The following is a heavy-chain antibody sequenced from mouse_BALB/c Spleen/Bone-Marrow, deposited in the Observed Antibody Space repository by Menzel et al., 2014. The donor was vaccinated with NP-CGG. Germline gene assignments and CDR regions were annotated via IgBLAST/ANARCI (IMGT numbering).Heavy chain of an antibody. CDR1: GYTFTNYY. D-gene: IGHD2-4*01. CDR3: TRSDYYDYQAWFAY. V-gene: IGHV1S81*02. J-gene: IGHJ3*01. CDR2: INPSNGGS. Sequence: VQLQQSGAELVKPGASVKLSCKTSGYTFTNYYIYWVKQRPGQGLEWIGEINPSNGGSNSNEKLKSKATLTVDKSSSTAYMQLSSLTSEDSAVYYCTRSDYYDYQAWFAYWGQGTLVTVSA.